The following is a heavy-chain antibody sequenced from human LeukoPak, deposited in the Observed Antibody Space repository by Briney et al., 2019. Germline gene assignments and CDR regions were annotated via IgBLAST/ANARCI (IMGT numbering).Heavy chain of an antibody. CDR3: ATGGNVYNNYAYPY. D-gene: IGHD4-11*01. CDR1: GFKFGDHA. J-gene: IGHJ4*02. CDR2: FRSKVYGGTA. V-gene: IGHV3-49*04. Sequence: PGGSLRLSCRTSGFKFGDHAMTWVRQAPGKGVQWIGLFRSKVYGGTADYAAAVKGRFTFSGDDSMGIFYLKMSSLKTEDTAVYFCATGGNVYNNYAYPYWGQGALVTVSS.